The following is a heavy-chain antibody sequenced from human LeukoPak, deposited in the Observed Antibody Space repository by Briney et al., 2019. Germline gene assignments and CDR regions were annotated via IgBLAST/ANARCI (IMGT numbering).Heavy chain of an antibody. CDR3: ARHIDLSGGSGYYAFPWFDP. CDR1: GGSISSYY. Sequence: PSETLSLTCTVSGGSISSYYWSWIRQPPGNGLESIGYIYYSGSTNYNPSLKSRVTISVDTSKNQFSLKLSSVTAADTAVYYCARHIDLSGGSGYYAFPWFDPWGQGTLVTVSS. D-gene: IGHD3-22*01. V-gene: IGHV4-59*08. CDR2: IYYSGST. J-gene: IGHJ5*02.